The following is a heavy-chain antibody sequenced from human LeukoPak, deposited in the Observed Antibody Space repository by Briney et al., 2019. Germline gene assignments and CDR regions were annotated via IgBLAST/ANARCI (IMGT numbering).Heavy chain of an antibody. D-gene: IGHD3-3*01. Sequence: GGSLRLSCAASGFTFSSYSMNWVRQAPGKGLEWVSSISSSSSYIYYADSVKGRFTISRDNAKNSLYPQMNSLRAEDTAVYYCARELDDFWSGYTLGFDYWGQGTLVTVSS. V-gene: IGHV3-21*01. J-gene: IGHJ4*02. CDR3: ARELDDFWSGYTLGFDY. CDR2: ISSSSSYI. CDR1: GFTFSSYS.